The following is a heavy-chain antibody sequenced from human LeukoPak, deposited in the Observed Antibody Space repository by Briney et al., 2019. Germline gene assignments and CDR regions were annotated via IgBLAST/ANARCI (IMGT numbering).Heavy chain of an antibody. J-gene: IGHJ2*01. D-gene: IGHD2-2*01. CDR1: GGSFSGYI. CDR2: INHSGST. V-gene: IGHV4-34*01. Sequence: PSETLSPTCAVYGGSFSGYIWGWIRQPPGKGLEWIAEINHSGSTTYSPSLKSRVTISVDTAKNQFSLQLNSVTAADTAVYCCARVAKCSSTCRGKYWYFDLWGRGTLVTVSS. CDR3: ARVAKCSSTCRGKYWYFDL.